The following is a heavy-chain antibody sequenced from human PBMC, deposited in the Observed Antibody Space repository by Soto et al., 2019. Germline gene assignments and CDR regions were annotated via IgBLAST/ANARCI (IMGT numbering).Heavy chain of an antibody. J-gene: IGHJ5*02. V-gene: IGHV1-69*01. CDR3: ARVNWGIAARPGFDP. D-gene: IGHD6-6*01. CDR2: IIPIFGTA. CDR1: GGTFSSYA. Sequence: QVQLVQSGAEVKKPGSSVKVSFKASGGTFSSYAISWVRQAPGQGLEWMGGIIPIFGTANYAQKFQGRVTITADESTSTAYMELRSLRSEDTAVYYCARVNWGIAARPGFDPWGQGTLVTVSS.